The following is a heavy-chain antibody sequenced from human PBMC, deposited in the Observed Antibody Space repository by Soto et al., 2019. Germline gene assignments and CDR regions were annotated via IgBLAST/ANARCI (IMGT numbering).Heavy chain of an antibody. D-gene: IGHD3-10*01. Sequence: PSETLSLTCAVYGGSFSGYYCSWIRQPPGKGLEWIGEINHSGSTNYNPSLKSRVTISVDTSKNQFSLKLSSVTAADTAVYYCARDGSGNSFAFDIWGQGTMVTVSS. J-gene: IGHJ3*02. CDR2: INHSGST. V-gene: IGHV4-34*01. CDR3: ARDGSGNSFAFDI. CDR1: GGSFSGYY.